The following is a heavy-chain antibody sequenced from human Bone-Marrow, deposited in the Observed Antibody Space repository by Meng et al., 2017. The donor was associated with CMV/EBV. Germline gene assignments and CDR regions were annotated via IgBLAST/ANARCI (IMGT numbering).Heavy chain of an antibody. D-gene: IGHD2-2*01. CDR1: GFTFISYG. V-gene: IGHV3-30*02. Sequence: GESLKISCAASGFTFISYGMHWVRQAPGKGLEWVAFIRYDGSYKYYADSVKGRFTISRDNSKNTLYLQMNSLRAEDTAVYYCAKDLYCSSTSCPSFYYYYGMYVWGQGTTVTVSS. CDR2: IRYDGSYK. CDR3: AKDLYCSSTSCPSFYYYYGMYV. J-gene: IGHJ6*02.